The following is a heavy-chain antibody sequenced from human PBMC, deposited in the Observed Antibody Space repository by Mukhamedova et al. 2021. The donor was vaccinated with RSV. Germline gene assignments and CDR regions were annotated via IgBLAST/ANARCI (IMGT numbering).Heavy chain of an antibody. V-gene: IGHV4-59*01. J-gene: IGHJ6*03. CDR3: ARFHAYRLPSLTYSHHYMDV. CDR2: GST. D-gene: IGHD2-2*01. Sequence: GSTDYNPSLQSRVTISVDTSKQHFTLKVGSVTAADAAVYYCARFHAYRLPSLTYSHHYMDVWGKGTTVTVSS.